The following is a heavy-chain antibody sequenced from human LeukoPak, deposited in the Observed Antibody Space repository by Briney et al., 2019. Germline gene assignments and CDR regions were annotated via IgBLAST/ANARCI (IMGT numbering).Heavy chain of an antibody. J-gene: IGHJ4*02. CDR3: ANRIRGSAY. CDR2: IDESGYKT. D-gene: IGHD3-10*01. CDR1: GFIFSSYD. Sequence: PGGSLRLSCEASGFIFSSYDLSWVRQAPGKGLEWVSDIDESGYKTYYADSVKGRFTISRDNSKDTLYLHMNSLRVEDTAIYYCANRIRGSAYWGQGTLVTVSS. V-gene: IGHV3-23*05.